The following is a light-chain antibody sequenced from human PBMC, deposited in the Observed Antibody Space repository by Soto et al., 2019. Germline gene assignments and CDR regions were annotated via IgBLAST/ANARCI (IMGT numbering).Light chain of an antibody. J-gene: IGLJ2*01. CDR3: CSYAGSSTYVI. CDR2: EVS. V-gene: IGLV2-14*01. Sequence: QSVLTQPASVSGSPGQSITISCTGTSSDVGGYNYVSWFQQHPGKAPKLKIYEVSNRPSGVSNRFSGSKSGNTASLTISELQAEDEADYYCCSYAGSSTYVIFGGGTKVTVL. CDR1: SSDVGGYNY.